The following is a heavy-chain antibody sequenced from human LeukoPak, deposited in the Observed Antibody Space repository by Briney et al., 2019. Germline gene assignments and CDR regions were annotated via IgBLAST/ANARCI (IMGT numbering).Heavy chain of an antibody. J-gene: IGHJ5*02. D-gene: IGHD2-21*01. V-gene: IGHV4-39*06. CDR3: ARGLAHGGIANWFDP. Sequence: QPPGKGLEWIGRIFSSGSTYYNPSLQSRVTFSLDKSNNHFALKLTSLTAADTAVYYCARGLAHGGIANWFDPWGQGTLVTVSS. CDR2: IFSSGST.